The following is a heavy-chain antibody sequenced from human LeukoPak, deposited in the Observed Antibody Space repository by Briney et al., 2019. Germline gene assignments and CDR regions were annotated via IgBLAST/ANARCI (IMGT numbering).Heavy chain of an antibody. V-gene: IGHV1-8*01. CDR2: MNPNSGDT. Sequence: GASVKVSCKASGYTFTNYDVNWVRQATGQGFEWLGWMNPNSGDTGYAQKFQGRVSMTRSASISTAYMELSGLTSEDTAVYYCARNLPSTGDFDYWGQGTLVSVSS. D-gene: IGHD7-27*01. J-gene: IGHJ4*02. CDR1: GYTFTNYD. CDR3: ARNLPSTGDFDY.